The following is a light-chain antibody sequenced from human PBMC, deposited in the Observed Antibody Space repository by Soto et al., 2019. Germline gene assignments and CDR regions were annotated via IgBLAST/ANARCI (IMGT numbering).Light chain of an antibody. CDR2: KVS. CDR1: QSINTW. V-gene: IGKV1-5*03. CDR3: QQYNYYWT. J-gene: IGKJ1*01. Sequence: IQMTQSPSILSASIGDIVTIYCRASQSINTWLAWYQHKPGKAPKLLISKVSTLESGVPSRFSGSASGTELTLTFSSLQPEDYATYYCQQYNYYWTFGQGTKVEV.